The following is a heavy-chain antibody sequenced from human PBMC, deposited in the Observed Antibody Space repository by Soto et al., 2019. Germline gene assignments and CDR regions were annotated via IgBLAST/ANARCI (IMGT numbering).Heavy chain of an antibody. J-gene: IGHJ4*02. V-gene: IGHV4-39*01. CDR1: GGSISSSSYY. D-gene: IGHD6-19*01. Sequence: QLQLQESGPGLVKPSETLSLTCTVSGGSISSSSYYWGWIRQPPGKGLEWIGSIYYSGSTYYNPSLKSRVTISVDTSKNQFALKLSSVTAADTAVYYCARHLFPGYSSGWPFDYWGQGTLVTVSS. CDR3: ARHLFPGYSSGWPFDY. CDR2: IYYSGST.